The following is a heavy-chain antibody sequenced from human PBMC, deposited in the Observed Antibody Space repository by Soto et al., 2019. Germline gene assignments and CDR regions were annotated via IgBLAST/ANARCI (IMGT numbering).Heavy chain of an antibody. CDR2: IGPDGSNM. CDR3: GRNAIFVRGVPDEY. CDR1: GFIFSSHW. D-gene: IGHD3-10*02. Sequence: PGGSLRLSCAASGFIFSSHWMHWVRQAPGKGLVWVSHIGPDGSNMRDADSVKGRFSISRDDAKNTVYLQMDNLRVEDTAVYYCGRNAIFVRGVPDEYWGQGTPVTVSS. J-gene: IGHJ4*02. V-gene: IGHV3-74*01.